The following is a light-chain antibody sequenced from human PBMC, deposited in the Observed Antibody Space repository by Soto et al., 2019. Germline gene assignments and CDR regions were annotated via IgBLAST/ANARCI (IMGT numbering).Light chain of an antibody. Sequence: DIQMTQSPSTLSASVGDIVTITCRASQIISSWLAWYQQKPGKAPKLLIYDVSTLGTGVPSRFSGSGSGTDFTLTISSLQPDDSATYYCQQYNTFWTFGQGTKVDIK. CDR3: QQYNTFWT. V-gene: IGKV1-5*01. CDR1: QIISSW. J-gene: IGKJ1*01. CDR2: DVS.